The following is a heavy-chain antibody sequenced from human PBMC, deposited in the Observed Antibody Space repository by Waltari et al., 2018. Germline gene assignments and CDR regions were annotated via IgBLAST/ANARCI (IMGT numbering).Heavy chain of an antibody. CDR1: GFTFSSYE. J-gene: IGHJ4*02. CDR2: ISSSGSSI. D-gene: IGHD6-19*01. V-gene: IGHV3-48*03. Sequence: EVQLVESGGGLVQPGGSLRLSCAASGFTFSSYEMNWVRQAPGKGLEWVSYISSSGSSIYYADSVKGRFTISRDNAKNSLYLQMNSLRAEDTAVYYCARGYSSGWYLGYWGQGTLVTVSS. CDR3: ARGYSSGWYLGY.